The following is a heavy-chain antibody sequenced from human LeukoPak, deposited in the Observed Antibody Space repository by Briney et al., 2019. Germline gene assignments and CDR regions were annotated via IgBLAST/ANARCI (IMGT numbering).Heavy chain of an antibody. D-gene: IGHD2-2*01. V-gene: IGHV3-30*03. J-gene: IGHJ3*02. CDR2: ISYDGSNK. Sequence: GRSLRLSCAASGFTFSSYGMHWVRQAPGKGLEWVAVISYDGSNKYYADSVKGRFTISRDNSKNTLYLQMNSLRAEDTAVYYCARERDAFADAFDIWGQGTMVTVSS. CDR1: GFTFSSYG. CDR3: ARERDAFADAFDI.